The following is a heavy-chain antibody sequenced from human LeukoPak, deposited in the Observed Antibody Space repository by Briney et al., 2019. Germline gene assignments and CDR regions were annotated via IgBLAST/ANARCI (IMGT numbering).Heavy chain of an antibody. J-gene: IGHJ6*03. Sequence: ASVKVSCKASGYTFTSYDINWVRQATGQGLEWMGWMNPNSGNTGYAQKFQGRVTMTRNTSISTAYMELGSLRSEDTAVYYCARTITMVRGVIQEHYYYYMDVWGKGTTVTISS. V-gene: IGHV1-8*01. CDR3: ARTITMVRGVIQEHYYYYMDV. CDR1: GYTFTSYD. D-gene: IGHD3-10*01. CDR2: MNPNSGNT.